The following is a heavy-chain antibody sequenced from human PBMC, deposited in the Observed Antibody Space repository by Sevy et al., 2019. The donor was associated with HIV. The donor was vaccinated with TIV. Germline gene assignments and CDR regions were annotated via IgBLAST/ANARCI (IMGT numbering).Heavy chain of an antibody. V-gene: IGHV3-74*01. CDR1: GFTFSSYW. CDR2: INSDGSST. CDR3: ARDPGTVTTSLLYYGMDV. J-gene: IGHJ6*02. Sequence: GGSLRLSCAASGFTFSSYWMHWVRQAPGKGLVWVSRINSDGSSTSYADSVKGRFTISRDNAKNTLYLQMNSLRAEDTAVYYCARDPGTVTTSLLYYGMDVWGQGTTVTVSS. D-gene: IGHD4-17*01.